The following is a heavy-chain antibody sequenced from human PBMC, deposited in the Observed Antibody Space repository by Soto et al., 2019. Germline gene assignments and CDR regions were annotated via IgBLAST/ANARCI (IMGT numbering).Heavy chain of an antibody. CDR3: ARVSATGWHVNGRDYFDH. J-gene: IGHJ4*02. CDR1: GFIFSNYY. CDR2: ISSRDLSI. V-gene: IGHV3-11*01. Sequence: QVRLVESGGDLVKPGGSLRVSCTASGFIFSNYYMSWIRQAPGKVLEWVSSISSRDLSIYYADSVKGRFTIFRDNAKNSLFLHMSNLRAADTAVYYCARVSATGWHVNGRDYFDHWGLGTLVTVSS. D-gene: IGHD6-19*01.